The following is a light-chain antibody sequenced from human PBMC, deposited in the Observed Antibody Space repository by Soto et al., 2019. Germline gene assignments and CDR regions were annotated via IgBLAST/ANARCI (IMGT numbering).Light chain of an antibody. CDR3: SSHSNITPYV. CDR2: DVT. J-gene: IGLJ1*01. V-gene: IGLV2-14*01. CDR1: SRDVGAYNY. Sequence: QSALTQPASVSGSPGQSITISCTGTSRDVGAYNYVSWYQQHPGKAPKLMVYDVTNRPSGVSDRFSGAKSGNTASLTISGLQAEYEADYFGSSHSNITPYVFGTGTKVTVL.